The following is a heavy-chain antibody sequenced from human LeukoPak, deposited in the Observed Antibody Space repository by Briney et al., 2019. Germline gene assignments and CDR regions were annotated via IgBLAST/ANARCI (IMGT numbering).Heavy chain of an antibody. CDR2: VDYSGST. D-gene: IGHD3-10*01. V-gene: IGHV4-39*01. CDR3: AILGTGSS. CDR1: GGSLSSNSNY. J-gene: IGHJ5*02. Sequence: PSETLSLTCTVSGGSLSSNSNYWGWIRQPPGRGLEWIGSVDYSGSTYYNPSLKSRVTISVDSSKSQFSLKLNSVTAADTAVYFCAILGTGSSWGQGTLVTVSS.